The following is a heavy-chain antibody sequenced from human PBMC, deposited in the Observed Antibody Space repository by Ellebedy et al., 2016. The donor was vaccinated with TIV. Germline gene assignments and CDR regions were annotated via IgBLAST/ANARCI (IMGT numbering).Heavy chain of an antibody. CDR2: IRQDGNEN. CDR3: ATVRGGFGTYRIDY. CDR1: GFTFSSYW. D-gene: IGHD3-10*01. V-gene: IGHV3-7*01. J-gene: IGHJ4*02. Sequence: GESLKISXAASGFTFSSYWMTWVRQAPGRGLEWVANIRQDGNENYYVDSVKGRFTISRDNAKNSLFLQMHGLRSEDTAIYYCATVRGGFGTYRIDYWGQGTLVTVSS.